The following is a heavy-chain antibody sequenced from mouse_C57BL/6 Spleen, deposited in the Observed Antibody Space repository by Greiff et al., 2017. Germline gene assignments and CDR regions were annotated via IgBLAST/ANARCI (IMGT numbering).Heavy chain of an antibody. J-gene: IGHJ4*01. V-gene: IGHV1-72*01. CDR1: GYTFTSYW. CDR3: ARQIYSSYDYYYAMDY. D-gene: IGHD1-1*01. CDR2: IDPNSGGN. Sequence: QVQLQQPGAELVKSGASVKLSCKASGYTFTSYWTHWVKQRHGRGLEWIGRIDPNSGGNKYNEKFKSKAKLTVDKPSSTAYMQLSSRTSEDSAVYYCARQIYSSYDYYYAMDYWGQGTSVTVSS.